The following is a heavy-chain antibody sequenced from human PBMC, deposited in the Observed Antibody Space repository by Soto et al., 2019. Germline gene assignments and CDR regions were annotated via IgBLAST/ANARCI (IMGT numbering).Heavy chain of an antibody. CDR3: ARPRSGSYYYGMDV. CDR2: MNPNSGNT. D-gene: IGHD3-3*01. V-gene: IGHV1-8*01. Sequence: ASVKVSCKASGYTFTSYDINWVRQATGQGLEWMGWMNPNSGNTGYAQKFQGRVTMTRNTSIITAYMELSSLRSEDTAVYYCARPRSGSYYYGMDVWGQGTAVTVSS. CDR1: GYTFTSYD. J-gene: IGHJ6*02.